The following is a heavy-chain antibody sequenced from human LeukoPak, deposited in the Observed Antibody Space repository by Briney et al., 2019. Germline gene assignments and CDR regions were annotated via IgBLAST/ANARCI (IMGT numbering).Heavy chain of an antibody. J-gene: IGHJ3*02. CDR2: ISSSSTYI. CDR3: ARKEGISGYSSPEGFDS. D-gene: IGHD1-14*01. V-gene: IGHV3-21*01. Sequence: GGSLRLSCVASGFTFSSYSMNWVRQTPGKGLEWVSSISSSSTYIFYADSVRGRFTISRDNAKNSLYLQMNSLRVEDTALYYCARKEGISGYSSPEGFDSWGQGTMVTVSS. CDR1: GFTFSSYS.